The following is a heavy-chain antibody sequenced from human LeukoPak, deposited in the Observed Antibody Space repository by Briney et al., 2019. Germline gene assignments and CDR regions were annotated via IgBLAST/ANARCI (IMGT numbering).Heavy chain of an antibody. J-gene: IGHJ4*02. D-gene: IGHD3-3*01. CDR3: ARFSTIFGVGY. CDR1: GGSISSGDYY. Sequence: PSETLSLTCTVSGGSISSGDYYWSWIRQPPGKGLKWIGYIYYSGSTYYNPSLKSRVTISVDTSKNQFSLKLSSVTAADTAVYYCARFSTIFGVGYWGQGTLVTVSS. V-gene: IGHV4-30-4*08. CDR2: IYYSGST.